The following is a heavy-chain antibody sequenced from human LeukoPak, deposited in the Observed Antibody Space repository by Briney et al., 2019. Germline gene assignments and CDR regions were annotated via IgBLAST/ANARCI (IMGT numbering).Heavy chain of an antibody. J-gene: IGHJ3*01. V-gene: IGHV3-30*18. D-gene: IGHD1-26*01. CDR1: GFTFSSYA. CDR2: ISYDGSNK. Sequence: GGSLRLSCAASGFTFSSYAMSWVRQAPGKGLEWVAVISYDGSNKYYADSVKGRFTISRDNSKNTLYLQMNSLRAEDTAVYYCAKLGYTGSYSLPFWGQGTMVTVSS. CDR3: AKLGYTGSYSLPF.